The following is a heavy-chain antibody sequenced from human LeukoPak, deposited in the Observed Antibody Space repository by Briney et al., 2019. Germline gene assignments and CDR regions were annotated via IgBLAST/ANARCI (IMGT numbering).Heavy chain of an antibody. Sequence: GGSLRLSCAASGFTFSNYAMSWVRQAPGKGLEWVSAISGSGDNTYYADSVKGRFTVSRDNSKNTLYVQMKSLRAEDTAVYYCAKGQWRFGLWGQGTLVTVSS. D-gene: IGHD2-8*01. CDR1: GFTFSNYA. CDR2: ISGSGDNT. J-gene: IGHJ5*02. CDR3: AKGQWRFGL. V-gene: IGHV3-23*01.